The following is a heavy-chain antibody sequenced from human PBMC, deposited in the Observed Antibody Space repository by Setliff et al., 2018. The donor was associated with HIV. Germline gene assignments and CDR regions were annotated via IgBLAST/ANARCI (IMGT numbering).Heavy chain of an antibody. D-gene: IGHD6-13*01. Sequence: GGSLRLSCAASEFTFSSYGLHWVRQAPGKGLEWVALIWYDGSNKYYADSVKGRFTISRDNAKNSLYLQMNSLRAEDTAVYYCARSRAAGFDYWGQGIRVTVSS. CDR2: IWYDGSNK. J-gene: IGHJ4*02. V-gene: IGHV3-33*08. CDR3: ARSRAAGFDY. CDR1: EFTFSSYG.